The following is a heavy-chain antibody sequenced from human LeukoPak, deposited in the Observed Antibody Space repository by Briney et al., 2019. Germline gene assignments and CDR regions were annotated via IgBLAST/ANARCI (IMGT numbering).Heavy chain of an antibody. V-gene: IGHV3-23*01. CDR3: AKGIELRLTYFDD. CDR1: GLTFSSYA. Sequence: PGGSLRLSCAASGLTFSSYAMSWVRQAPGKGLEWVSSISGSGGSTYYADSVKGRFTISRDNSKNTLSLQMNSLRAEDTAVYYCAKGIELRLTYFDDWGQGTLVT. J-gene: IGHJ4*02. CDR2: ISGSGGST. D-gene: IGHD5-18*01.